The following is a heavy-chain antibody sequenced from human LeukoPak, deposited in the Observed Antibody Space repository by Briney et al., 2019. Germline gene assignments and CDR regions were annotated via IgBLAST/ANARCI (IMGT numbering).Heavy chain of an antibody. CDR3: ARHYSSGSDFDY. D-gene: IGHD6-19*01. J-gene: IGHJ4*02. CDR1: GYSFTSYW. CDR2: IDPSDSYT. Sequence: GESLRVSCKGSGYSFTSYWISWVRQMPGKGLEWMGRIDPSDSYTNYSPSFQGHVTISADKSISTAYLQWSSLKASDTAMYHCARHYSSGSDFDYWGQGTLVTVSS. V-gene: IGHV5-10-1*01.